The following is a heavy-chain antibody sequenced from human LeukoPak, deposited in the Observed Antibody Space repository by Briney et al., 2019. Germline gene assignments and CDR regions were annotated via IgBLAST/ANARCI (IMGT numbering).Heavy chain of an antibody. CDR2: FDPEDGET. D-gene: IGHD2-2*03. CDR3: ATVRVDIVVVPAAIPYYYYYMDV. Sequence: ASVKVSCKVSGYTLTELSMHWVRQAPGKGLEWMGGFDPEDGETIYAQKFQGRVTMTEDTSTDTAYMELSSLRSEDTAVYYCATVRVDIVVVPAAIPYYYYYMDVWGKGTTVTVSS. CDR1: GYTLTELS. V-gene: IGHV1-24*01. J-gene: IGHJ6*03.